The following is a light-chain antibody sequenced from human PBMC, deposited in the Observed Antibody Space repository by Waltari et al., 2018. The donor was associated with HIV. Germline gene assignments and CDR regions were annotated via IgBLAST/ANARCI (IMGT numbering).Light chain of an antibody. CDR1: SSDVGNYNE. CDR3: SSFTTSITVV. V-gene: IGLV2-18*02. J-gene: IGLJ2*01. CDR2: DVS. Sequence: QSALTQPPSVSGSLGPSVTISCTGTSSDVGNYNEVSWYQQSPSTAPKLMIYDVSNPPSGVPDRFSGSKSGNTASLTISGLQAEDEADYYCSSFTTSITVVFGGGTKLTVL.